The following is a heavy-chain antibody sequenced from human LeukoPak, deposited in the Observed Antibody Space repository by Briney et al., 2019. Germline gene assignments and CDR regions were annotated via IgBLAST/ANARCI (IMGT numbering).Heavy chain of an antibody. V-gene: IGHV3-33*01. CDR2: IWNDGSNK. CDR3: ARDGDYGGNLDY. CDR1: GFTFSSYG. Sequence: GRSLRLSCAASGFTFSSYGMHWVRQAPGKGLEWVAVIWNDGSNKYYADSVKGRFTISRDNSKNTLYLQMNSLRAEDTAVYYCARDGDYGGNLDYWGQGTLVTVSS. D-gene: IGHD4-23*01. J-gene: IGHJ4*02.